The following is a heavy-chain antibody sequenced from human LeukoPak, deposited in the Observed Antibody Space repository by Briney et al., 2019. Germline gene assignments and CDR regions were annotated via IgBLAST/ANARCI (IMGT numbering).Heavy chain of an antibody. CDR3: ARATRGLERGGFIDY. J-gene: IGHJ4*02. Sequence: ASVKVSCKASGYTFTGYYMYWVRQAPGQGLEWMGIINPSDGSTSYAQKFQGRVTMTRDTSTSTVYMELSSLRSEDTAVYFCARATRGLERGGFIDYWGRGILVTVSS. D-gene: IGHD1-1*01. V-gene: IGHV1-46*01. CDR1: GYTFTGYY. CDR2: INPSDGST.